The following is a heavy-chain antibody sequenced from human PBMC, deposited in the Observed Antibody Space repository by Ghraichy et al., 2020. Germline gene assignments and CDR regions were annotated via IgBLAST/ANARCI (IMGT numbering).Heavy chain of an antibody. V-gene: IGHV4-4*07. D-gene: IGHD2-2*03. CDR2: VYNSGST. Sequence: ESLNISCTVSDDSISSYYWSWVRQPAGRGLEWIGRVYNSGSTFYNPSLKSRVTMSVDPSKNQVSLKLKSVTAADTAVYYCARDGYCSSTSCYAAYYYGLEVWGQGTTVTVSS. J-gene: IGHJ6*02. CDR3: ARDGYCSSTSCYAAYYYGLEV. CDR1: DDSISSYY.